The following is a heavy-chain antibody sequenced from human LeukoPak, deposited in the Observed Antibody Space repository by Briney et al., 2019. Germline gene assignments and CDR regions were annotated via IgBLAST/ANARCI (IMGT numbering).Heavy chain of an antibody. CDR1: GFTFSNYW. V-gene: IGHV3-7*01. J-gene: IGHJ4*02. D-gene: IGHD6-13*01. CDR2: IKEDGSEK. CDR3: ASGRQLGY. Sequence: PGGSLRLSCAASGFTFSNYWMSCVRQAPGKGLELVANIKEDGSEKYYVDSVKGRFTISRDNARNSLYLQMNSLRAEDTAVYYCASGRQLGYWGQGTLVTVSS.